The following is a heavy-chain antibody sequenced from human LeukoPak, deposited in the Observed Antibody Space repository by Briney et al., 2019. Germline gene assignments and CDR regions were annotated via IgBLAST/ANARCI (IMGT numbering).Heavy chain of an antibody. CDR1: GFTFSSYS. D-gene: IGHD2-15*01. V-gene: IGHV3-21*01. J-gene: IGHJ4*02. Sequence: GGSLRLSCAASGFTFSSYSMNWVRQAPGKGLEWVSSISSSSSYIYYADSVKGRFTISRDNAKNSLYLQMNSLRAEDTAVYYCAREPLGYCSGGSCYYLDYWGQGTLVTVSS. CDR3: AREPLGYCSGGSCYYLDY. CDR2: ISSSSSYI.